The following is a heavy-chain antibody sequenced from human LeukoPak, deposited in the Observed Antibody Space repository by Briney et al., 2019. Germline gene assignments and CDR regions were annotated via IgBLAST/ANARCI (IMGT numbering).Heavy chain of an antibody. D-gene: IGHD6-6*01. Sequence: GGSLRLSCAASGFTFSIFPLHWVRQAPGKGLEWVAVISFDGSDKYYADSVNGRFAISRDNSKNTLYLQMNSLRAEDTAVYYCAKDPKSSIAARRGASFDYWGQGTLVTVSS. V-gene: IGHV3-30*09. CDR1: GFTFSIFP. CDR2: ISFDGSDK. J-gene: IGHJ4*02. CDR3: AKDPKSSIAARRGASFDY.